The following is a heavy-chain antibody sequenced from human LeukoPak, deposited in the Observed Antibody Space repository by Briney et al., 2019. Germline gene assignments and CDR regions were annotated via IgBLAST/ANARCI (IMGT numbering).Heavy chain of an antibody. CDR1: GGSFSGYY. CDR3: ARGKWVVVVPAALRRDPRAFDI. Sequence: SETLSLTCAVYGGSFSGYYWSWVRQPPGKGLEWLGEINNSGRTNYNPSLKSRVTISVDTSKNQFSLKLSSVTAADTAVYYCARGKWVVVVPAALRRDPRAFDIWGQGTMVTVSS. J-gene: IGHJ3*02. D-gene: IGHD2-2*01. CDR2: INNSGRT. V-gene: IGHV4-34*01.